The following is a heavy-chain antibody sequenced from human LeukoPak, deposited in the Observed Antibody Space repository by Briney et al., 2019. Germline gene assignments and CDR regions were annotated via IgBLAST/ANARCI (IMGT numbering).Heavy chain of an antibody. V-gene: IGHV4-59*01. Sequence: SETLSLTCTVSGGSIRNYYWTWIRQPPGKRLEWIGYIHSNGGTKYNPSLKSQFTMSVDTSKNQFSLKLDSVTAADTAVYYCARHLGGNFGSGTHFVYWGQGTLVTVSS. D-gene: IGHD3-10*01. CDR3: ARHLGGNFGSGTHFVY. J-gene: IGHJ4*02. CDR2: IHSNGGT. CDR1: GGSIRNYY.